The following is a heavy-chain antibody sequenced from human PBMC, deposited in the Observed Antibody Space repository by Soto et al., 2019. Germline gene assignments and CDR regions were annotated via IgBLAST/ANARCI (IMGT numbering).Heavy chain of an antibody. J-gene: IGHJ5*02. CDR1: GGSISSYY. Sequence: SETLSLTCTVSGGSISSYYWSWIRQPPGKGLEWIGYIYYSGSTNYNPSLKSRVTISVDTSKNQFSLKLSSVTAADTAVYYCARAVNDYGDYASWFDPWGQGTLVTVSS. CDR2: IYYSGST. D-gene: IGHD4-17*01. CDR3: ARAVNDYGDYASWFDP. V-gene: IGHV4-59*01.